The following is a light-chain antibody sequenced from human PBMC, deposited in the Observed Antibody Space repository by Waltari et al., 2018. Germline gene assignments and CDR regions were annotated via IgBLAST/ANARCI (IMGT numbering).Light chain of an antibody. CDR3: SSYTSTSSVVL. CDR1: SSDVGDYKE. CDR2: EVN. V-gene: IGLV2-14*01. Sequence: QSALPQPASVSGSPGQSITISCTGTSSDVGDYKEFSWYQPHPGKAPKVMIYEVNIRPSGVSNRFSGSKSGNTASLTISGLQAEDEADYYCSSYTSTSSVVLFGGGTKLTVL. J-gene: IGLJ2*01.